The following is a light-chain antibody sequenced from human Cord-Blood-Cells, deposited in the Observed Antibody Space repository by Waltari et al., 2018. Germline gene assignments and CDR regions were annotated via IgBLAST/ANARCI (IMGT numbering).Light chain of an antibody. CDR1: SPNIRSNY. Sequence: SVLTPPPSASGPPGQSVTTPSSGHSPNIRSNYVYLYQQPPATALTLLIYRNKRRPSGVPDRFSGSKSGTSASLAISGRRSEDEADYYCAAWDDSLSGWVFGGGTKLTVL. J-gene: IGLJ3*02. CDR3: AAWDDSLSGWV. CDR2: RNK. V-gene: IGLV1-47*01.